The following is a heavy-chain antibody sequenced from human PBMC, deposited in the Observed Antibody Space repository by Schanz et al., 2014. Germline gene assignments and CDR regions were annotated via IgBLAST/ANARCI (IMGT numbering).Heavy chain of an antibody. CDR2: IRSSSTPI. CDR1: GFGFSSYS. V-gene: IGHV3-48*01. J-gene: IGHJ4*02. CDR3: ANNWNLDY. D-gene: IGHD1-20*01. Sequence: EVQLVESGGGLIQPGGSLRLSCAASGFGFSSYSMNWVRQAPGKGPEWVSYIRSSSTPIYYADSVKGRFTISRDNSKNTLYLQMNSLRAEDTAVYYCANNWNLDYWGQGTLVTVSS.